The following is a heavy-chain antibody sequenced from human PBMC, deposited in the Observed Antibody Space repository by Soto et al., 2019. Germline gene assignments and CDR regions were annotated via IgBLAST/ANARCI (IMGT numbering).Heavy chain of an antibody. Sequence: QLQLQESGPGLVKPSATLSLPCTVSGGSISRSSYYWGWIRHPPGKGLAWIGSIYYIGSTYYNPALKSRVTRSVDTAKNQFALKLSAVTAADTAVYYCARRVSGSYPDSWGQGTLVTVSS. D-gene: IGHD3-16*02. J-gene: IGHJ4*02. CDR1: GGSISRSSYY. V-gene: IGHV4-39*01. CDR3: ARRVSGSYPDS. CDR2: IYYIGST.